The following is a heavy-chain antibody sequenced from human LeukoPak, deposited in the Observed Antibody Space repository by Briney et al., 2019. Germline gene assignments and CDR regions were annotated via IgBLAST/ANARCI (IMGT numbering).Heavy chain of an antibody. CDR2: INHSGST. Sequence: SETLSLTCNVSGGSISSGSYYWTWIRQPPGKGLEWIGEINHSGSTNYNPSLKSRVTISVDTSKNQFSLKLSSVTAADTAVYYCARGRGFEQQLVTVDDVQDYWGQGTLVTVSS. CDR3: ARGRGFEQQLVTVDDVQDY. V-gene: IGHV4-39*07. J-gene: IGHJ4*02. CDR1: GGSISSGSYY. D-gene: IGHD6-13*01.